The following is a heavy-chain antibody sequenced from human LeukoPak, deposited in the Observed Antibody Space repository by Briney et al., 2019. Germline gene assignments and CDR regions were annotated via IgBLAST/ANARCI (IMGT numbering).Heavy chain of an antibody. J-gene: IGHJ4*02. CDR1: GFSFSAYW. CDR3: ARFGYVAAVDV. V-gene: IGHV3-7*01. Sequence: PGGSLRLSCAASGFSFSAYWMTWVRQAPGTGLEWVANINPAGSETYYVDPVRGRFSISRDNAKNLVYLQMSSLRAEDTAVYHCARFGYVAAVDVWGQGTPVTVSS. CDR2: INPAGSET. D-gene: IGHD2-15*01.